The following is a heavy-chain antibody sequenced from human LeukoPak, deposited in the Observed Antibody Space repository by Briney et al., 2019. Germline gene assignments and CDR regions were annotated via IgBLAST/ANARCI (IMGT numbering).Heavy chain of an antibody. Sequence: ASVKVSCKASGYIFTSYYMHWVRQVPGQGPEWLGVINPRGGATSYPQKFQGRVTVTRDTSTSTVYVELGTLTSEDTAIYYCARAPYPRYSSSWFFDFWGQGTPVTVSS. J-gene: IGHJ4*02. CDR2: INPRGGAT. D-gene: IGHD6-13*01. CDR3: ARAPYPRYSSSWFFDF. V-gene: IGHV1-46*01. CDR1: GYIFTSYY.